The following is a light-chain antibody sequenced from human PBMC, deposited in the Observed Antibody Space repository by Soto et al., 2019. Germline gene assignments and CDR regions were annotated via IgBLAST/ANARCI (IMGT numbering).Light chain of an antibody. CDR1: QSISSY. V-gene: IGKV1-39*01. CDR2: AAS. CDR3: QQSYSTPRT. Sequence: DIQMTQSPSAMTAYVGDRVTITCRASQSISSYLNWYQQKPGKAPKLLIYAASSLQSGVPSRFSGSGSGTDFTLTIGSLQPEDFATYYCQQSYSTPRTFGQGTKVDIK. J-gene: IGKJ1*01.